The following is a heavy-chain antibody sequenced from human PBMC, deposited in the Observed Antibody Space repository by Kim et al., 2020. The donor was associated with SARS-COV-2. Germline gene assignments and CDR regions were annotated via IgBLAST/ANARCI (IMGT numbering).Heavy chain of an antibody. Sequence: GGSLRLSCAASGFTFSSYAMSWVRQAPGKGLEWVSAISGSGGSTYYADSVKGRFTTSRDNSKNTLYLQMNSLRAEDTAVYYCAKDARTYDYVWGSYREYYYYYGMDVWGQGTTVTVSS. D-gene: IGHD3-16*02. CDR1: GFTFSSYA. V-gene: IGHV3-23*01. CDR3: AKDARTYDYVWGSYREYYYYYGMDV. J-gene: IGHJ6*02. CDR2: ISGSGGST.